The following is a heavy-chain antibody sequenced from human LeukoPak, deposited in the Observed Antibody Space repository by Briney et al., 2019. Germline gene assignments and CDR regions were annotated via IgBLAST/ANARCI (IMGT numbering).Heavy chain of an antibody. V-gene: IGHV3-21*01. J-gene: IGHJ5*02. CDR1: GFTFSSYS. CDR2: ISSSSSYI. CDR3: VRSPTLYNWFDP. Sequence: GGSLRLSCAASGFTFSSYSMNWVRQAPGKGLEWVSSISSSSSYIYYADSVKGRFTISRDNAKNSLYLQMNSLRAEDTAVYYCVRSPTLYNWFDPWGQGTLVTVSS.